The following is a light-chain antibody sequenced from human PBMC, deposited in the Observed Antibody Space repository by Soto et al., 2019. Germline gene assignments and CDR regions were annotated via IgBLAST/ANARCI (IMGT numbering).Light chain of an antibody. CDR3: QQYNSYSPEGLT. Sequence: DIQLTQSPSTLYASVGERVTITCRASQTVNTWLAWYQHKPGKAPKLLIYDASVLETGVPSRFSGFSSGTEFTLTISSLQPDDFATYFCQQYNSYSPEGLTFGGGTKVDIK. V-gene: IGKV1-5*01. CDR1: QTVNTW. CDR2: DAS. J-gene: IGKJ4*01.